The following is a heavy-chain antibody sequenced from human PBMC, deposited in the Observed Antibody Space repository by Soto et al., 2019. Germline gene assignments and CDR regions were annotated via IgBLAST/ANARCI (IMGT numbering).Heavy chain of an antibody. CDR3: TLYYYDSSGYYSDY. J-gene: IGHJ4*02. CDR2: IYFSGSI. CDR1: GGSVSSGSYY. D-gene: IGHD3-22*01. Sequence: SETLSLTCTVSGGSVSSGSYYWSWIRQPPGKGLELIGYIYFSGSINYNPSLESRVTISVDTSKNQFSLKLSSVTAADTAVYYCTLYYYDSSGYYSDYWCQGTLVTVSS. V-gene: IGHV4-61*01.